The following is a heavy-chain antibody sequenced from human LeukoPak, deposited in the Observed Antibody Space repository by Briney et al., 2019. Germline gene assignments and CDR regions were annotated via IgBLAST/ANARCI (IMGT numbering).Heavy chain of an antibody. J-gene: IGHJ4*02. CDR3: ARASPNYDILTGYYGY. V-gene: IGHV3-30*04. Sequence: GRFLRLSCAASGFTFSSYAMHWVRQAPGKGLEWVAVISYDGSNKYYADSVKGRFTISRDNSKNTLYLQMNSLRAEDTAVYYCARASPNYDILTGYYGYWGQGTLVTVSS. D-gene: IGHD3-9*01. CDR2: ISYDGSNK. CDR1: GFTFSSYA.